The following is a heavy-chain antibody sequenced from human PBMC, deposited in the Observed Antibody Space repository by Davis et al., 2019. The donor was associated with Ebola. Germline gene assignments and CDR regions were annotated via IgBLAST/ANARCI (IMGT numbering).Heavy chain of an antibody. D-gene: IGHD6-13*01. CDR3: ARGPRTAAGTVNYFDY. CDR2: INHSGST. V-gene: IGHV4-34*01. CDR1: GGSFSAFY. J-gene: IGHJ4*02. Sequence: PGGSLRLSCAVYGGSFSAFYWSWIRQPPGKGLEWIGEINHSGSTNYNPSLKSRVTISVDTSKNQFSLMLSSVTAADTAVYYCARGPRTAAGTVNYFDYWGQGTLVTVSS.